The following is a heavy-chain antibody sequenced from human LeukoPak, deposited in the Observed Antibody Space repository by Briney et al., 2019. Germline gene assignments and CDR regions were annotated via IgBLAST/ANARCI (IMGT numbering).Heavy chain of an antibody. CDR2: INHSGST. Sequence: SETLSLTCTVSGGSISSYYWSWIRQPPGKGLEWIGEINHSGSTNYNPSLKSRVTISVDTSKNQFSLKLSSVTAADTAVYYCARGGVGGCSGGSCYSRATRFDPWGQGTLVTVSS. J-gene: IGHJ5*02. V-gene: IGHV4-34*01. D-gene: IGHD2-15*01. CDR1: GGSISSYY. CDR3: ARGGVGGCSGGSCYSRATRFDP.